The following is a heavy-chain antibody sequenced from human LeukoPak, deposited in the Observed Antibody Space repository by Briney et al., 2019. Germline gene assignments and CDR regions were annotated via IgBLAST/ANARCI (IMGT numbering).Heavy chain of an antibody. D-gene: IGHD3-10*01. Sequence: SETLSLTCTVSGGSVSSGSYYWSWIRQPPGKGLEWIGYIYYSGSTNYNPSLKSRVTISVDTSKNQFSLKLSSVTAADTAVYYCARIAYYGSGSYLYYFDYWGQGTLVTVSS. CDR3: ARIAYYGSGSYLYYFDY. CDR1: GGSVSSGSYY. J-gene: IGHJ4*02. V-gene: IGHV4-61*01. CDR2: IYYSGST.